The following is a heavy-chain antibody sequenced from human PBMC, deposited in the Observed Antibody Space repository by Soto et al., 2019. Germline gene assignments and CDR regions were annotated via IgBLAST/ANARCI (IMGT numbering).Heavy chain of an antibody. CDR1: GGTFSSYA. CDR3: ARGGYYWDDFWSGYYGLDY. J-gene: IGHJ4*02. V-gene: IGHV1-69*01. Sequence: QVQLVQSGAEVKKPGSSVKVSCKASGGTFSSYAISWVRQAPGQGLEWMGGIIPIFGTANYAQKFQGRVTITADESTSTAYMELSSLRSEDTAVYYWARGGYYWDDFWSGYYGLDYWGQGTLVTVSS. CDR2: IIPIFGTA. D-gene: IGHD3-3*01.